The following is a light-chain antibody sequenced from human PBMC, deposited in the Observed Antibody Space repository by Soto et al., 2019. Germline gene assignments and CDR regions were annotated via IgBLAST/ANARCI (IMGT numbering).Light chain of an antibody. CDR1: QSVDNRY. CDR3: QQYSSLPHT. J-gene: IGKJ2*01. CDR2: DIS. Sequence: ESVLTQSPGTLSLSPGERATLSCRASQSVDNRYFAWYQQKPGQAPRLLIYDISSRATGIPDRFSGSGSGTDFTLTISRLEPEDFVVYYCQQYSSLPHTFGQGTKLEVK. V-gene: IGKV3-20*01.